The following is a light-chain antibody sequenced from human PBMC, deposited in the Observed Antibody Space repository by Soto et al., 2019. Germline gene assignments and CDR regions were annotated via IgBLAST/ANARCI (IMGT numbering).Light chain of an antibody. CDR1: QSVSSSY. CDR2: GAS. V-gene: IGKV3-20*01. Sequence: EIVLTQSPGTLSVSPLERSTLSCRASQSVSSSYLAWYQQKPGQAPRLLIYGASSRATGIPDRFSGSGSGTDFTLTISRLEPEDFAVYYCQQYGSSPRTFGQGTKVDI. J-gene: IGKJ1*01. CDR3: QQYGSSPRT.